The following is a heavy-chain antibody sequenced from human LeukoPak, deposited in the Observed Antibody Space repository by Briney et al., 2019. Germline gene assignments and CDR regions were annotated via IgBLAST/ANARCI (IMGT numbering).Heavy chain of an antibody. J-gene: IGHJ3*02. D-gene: IGHD1-26*01. CDR1: GFTFNSYA. Sequence: PGGSLRLSCAASGFTFNSYAFNWVRQAPGKGLEWVSYISSSSNIIYYADSVKGRFTISRDNARNFLYLQMNSLRAEDTAVYYCARPTVGRGDAFDIWGQGTMVTVSS. CDR2: ISSSSNII. V-gene: IGHV3-48*01. CDR3: ARPTVGRGDAFDI.